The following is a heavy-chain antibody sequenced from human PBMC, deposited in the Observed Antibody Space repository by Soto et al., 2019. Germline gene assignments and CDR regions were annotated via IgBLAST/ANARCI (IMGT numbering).Heavy chain of an antibody. V-gene: IGHV3-23*01. J-gene: IGHJ1*01. D-gene: IGHD4-17*01. CDR2: ISGSGGST. CDR3: AKVLSGGTVTRTPNFPH. Sequence: GGSLRLSCAASGFTFSSYAMSWVRQAPGKGLEWVSAISGSGGSTYYADSVKGRFTISRDNSKNTLYLQMNSLRAEDTAVYYCAKVLSGGTVTRTPNFPHWGQGTLVTVSS. CDR1: GFTFSSYA.